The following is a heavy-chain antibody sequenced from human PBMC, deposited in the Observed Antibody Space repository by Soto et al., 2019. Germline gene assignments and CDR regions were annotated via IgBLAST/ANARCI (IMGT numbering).Heavy chain of an antibody. V-gene: IGHV4-59*01. D-gene: IGHD1-7*01. CDR3: AGEGLITGTTYYYYGMDV. Sequence: QVQLQESGPGLVKPSETLSLTCTVSGGSISSYYWSWIRQPPGKGLEWIGYIYYSGSTNYNPSLKSLVTLSVDTSKNQFSLKLSSVTAADTAVYYCAGEGLITGTTYYYYGMDVWGQGTTVTVSS. CDR1: GGSISSYY. CDR2: IYYSGST. J-gene: IGHJ6*02.